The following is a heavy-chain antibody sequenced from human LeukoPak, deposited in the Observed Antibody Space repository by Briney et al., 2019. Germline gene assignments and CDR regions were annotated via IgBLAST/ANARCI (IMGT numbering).Heavy chain of an antibody. CDR3: ARGADIVVVPAAIWYYYGMDV. V-gene: IGHV4-34*01. J-gene: IGHJ6*04. D-gene: IGHD2-2*01. Sequence: PSETLSLTCAVYVGSFSGYYWSGIRQPPGKGLEWIGEINHSGSTNYNPSLKSRVTVSVDTSKNQFSLKLSSVTAADTAVCYCARGADIVVVPAAIWYYYGMDVWGKGTTVTVSS. CDR2: INHSGST. CDR1: VGSFSGYY.